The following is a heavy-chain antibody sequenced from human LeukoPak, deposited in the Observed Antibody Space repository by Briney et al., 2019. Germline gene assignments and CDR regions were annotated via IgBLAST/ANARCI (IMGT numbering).Heavy chain of an antibody. J-gene: IGHJ6*04. Sequence: TSVKVSCKASGFTFTSTAVQYVRQARGQRLEWIGWIVVGSGNTNYAQKFQERVTITRDMSTSTAYMELSSLRSEDTAVYYCAADRGYYYYGMYVWGKGTTVTVSS. CDR3: AADRGYYYYGMYV. CDR2: IVVGSGNT. V-gene: IGHV1-58*01. D-gene: IGHD5-24*01. CDR1: GFTFTSTA.